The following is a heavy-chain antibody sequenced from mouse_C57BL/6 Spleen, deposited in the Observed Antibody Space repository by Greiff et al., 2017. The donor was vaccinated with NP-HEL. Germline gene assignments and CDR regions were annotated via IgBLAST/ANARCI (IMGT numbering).Heavy chain of an antibody. CDR1: GYSITSGYD. V-gene: IGHV3-1*01. D-gene: IGHD1-1*01. CDR2: ISYSGST. Sequence: EVQLKESGPGMVKPSQSLSLTCTVTGYSITSGYDWHWIRHFPGNKLEWMGYISYSGSTNYNPSLKSRISITHDTSKNHFFLKLNSVTTEDTATDYCAREGDYYYGSHWYFDVWGTGTTVTVSS. CDR3: AREGDYYYGSHWYFDV. J-gene: IGHJ1*03.